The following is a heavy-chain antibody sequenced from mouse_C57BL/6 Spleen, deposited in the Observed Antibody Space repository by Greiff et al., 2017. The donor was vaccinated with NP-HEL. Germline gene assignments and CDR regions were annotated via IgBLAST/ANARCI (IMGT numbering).Heavy chain of an antibody. Sequence: EVQLQQSGAELARPGASVKLSCKASGYSFTGYYMNWVKQSPEKSLEWIGEINPSTGGTTYNQKFKAKATLTVDKSSSTAYMQLKSLTSEDSAVYYCARSHYYGRTDGRWYFDVWGTGTTVTVSS. J-gene: IGHJ1*03. D-gene: IGHD1-1*01. CDR3: ARSHYYGRTDGRWYFDV. CDR2: INPSTGGT. V-gene: IGHV1-42*01. CDR1: GYSFTGYY.